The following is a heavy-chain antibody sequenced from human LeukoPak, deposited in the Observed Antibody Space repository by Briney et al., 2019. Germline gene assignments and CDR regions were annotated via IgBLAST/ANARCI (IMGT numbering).Heavy chain of an antibody. D-gene: IGHD3/OR15-3a*01. Sequence: PGRSLRLSCAASGFTFSSYAMHWVRQAPGKGLEWVAVISYDGSNKYYADSVKGRFTIYRDNSKNTLYLQMNSMRDEDTAVYYCVRLRPDWWGQGTLVTVPS. CDR1: GFTFSSYA. V-gene: IGHV3-30-3*01. CDR2: ISYDGSNK. CDR3: VRLRPDW. J-gene: IGHJ4*02.